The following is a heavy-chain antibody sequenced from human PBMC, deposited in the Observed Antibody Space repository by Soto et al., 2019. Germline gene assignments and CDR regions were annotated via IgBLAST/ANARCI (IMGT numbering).Heavy chain of an antibody. CDR1: GFTFSSYA. CDR3: SKALYGDYDSGY. D-gene: IGHD4-17*01. V-gene: IGHV3-23*01. Sequence: EVQLLESGGGLVQPGGSLRLSCAASGFTFSSYAMSWVRQAPGKGLEWVSAISGSGGSTYYADSVKGRFTLSRDNSKNTLHLQMNSLRAEDTAVYYCSKALYGDYDSGYWGQGTLVTVSS. J-gene: IGHJ4*02. CDR2: ISGSGGST.